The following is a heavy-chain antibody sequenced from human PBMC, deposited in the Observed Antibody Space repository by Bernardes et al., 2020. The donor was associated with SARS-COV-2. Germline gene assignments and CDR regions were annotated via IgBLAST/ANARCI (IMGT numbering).Heavy chain of an antibody. CDR1: GDSISSSNYC. CDR3: ARLDYYHSGTYYNARQY. D-gene: IGHD3-10*01. CDR2: THYSGST. Sequence: SETLSLTCTVSGDSISSSNYCWGWIRQPPGKGLEWIGSTHYSGSTDYTPSLQSRVTISVDMSKNQFSLRLSSVTAADTAVYFCARLDYYHSGTYYNARQYWGPGTLVTGSS. J-gene: IGHJ4*03. V-gene: IGHV4-39*01.